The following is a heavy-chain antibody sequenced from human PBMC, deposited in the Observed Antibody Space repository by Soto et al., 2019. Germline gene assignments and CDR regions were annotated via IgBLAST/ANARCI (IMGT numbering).Heavy chain of an antibody. Sequence: QVQLVESGGGVVQPGRSLRLSCATSGFTFRRHGMHWVRQAPGKGLEWVAVIWHDGSKQYYGDSVKGRFTISRDDSKNIVYLEMNSLRAEDTAIYYCAREDYCDRISCLPGGGYWGRGPLVTVSS. CDR2: IWHDGSKQ. CDR3: AREDYCDRISCLPGGGY. CDR1: GFTFRRHG. D-gene: IGHD2-2*01. V-gene: IGHV3-33*01. J-gene: IGHJ4*02.